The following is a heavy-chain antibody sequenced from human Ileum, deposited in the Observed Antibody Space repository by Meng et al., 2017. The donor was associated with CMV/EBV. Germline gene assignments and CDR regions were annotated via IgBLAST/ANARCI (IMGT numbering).Heavy chain of an antibody. Sequence: GGSLRLSCAASGFTFRSYWMSWVRQAPGKGLEWVANIKQDGSEKYYVDSVKGRFTVSRDNAKNSLFLQMNSLRVEDTAVYYCVRVRYCSSTSCYSDRMDVWGQGNTVT. D-gene: IGHD2-2*01. J-gene: IGHJ6*01. CDR3: VRVRYCSSTSCYSDRMDV. V-gene: IGHV3-7*01. CDR1: GFTFRSYW. CDR2: IKQDGSEK.